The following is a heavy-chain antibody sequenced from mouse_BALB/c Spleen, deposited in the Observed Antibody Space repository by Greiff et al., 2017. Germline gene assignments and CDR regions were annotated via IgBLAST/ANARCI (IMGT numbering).Heavy chain of an antibody. CDR1: GFSLTSYG. J-gene: IGHJ3*01. V-gene: IGHV2-4-1*01. CDR2: IWSGGST. Sequence: QVQLQQSGPGLVQPSQSLSITCTVSGFSLTSYGVHWVRQSPGQGLEWLGVIWSGGSTDYNAAFISRLSISKDISKDQVFFKMNSLQADDTALYYGARNWQRGLAWFAYWGQGTLVTVSA. D-gene: IGHD3-1*01. CDR3: ARNWQRGLAWFAY.